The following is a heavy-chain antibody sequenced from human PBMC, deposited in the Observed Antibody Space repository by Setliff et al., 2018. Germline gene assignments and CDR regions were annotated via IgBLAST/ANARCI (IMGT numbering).Heavy chain of an antibody. V-gene: IGHV4-61*10. J-gene: IGHJ4*02. CDR3: ARGSGSFPFDY. CDR1: GESIDSVATGNHY. D-gene: IGHD1-26*01. CDR2: IYHDGNN. Sequence: SETLSLTCIVSGESIDSVATGNHYWNWIRQPVGKGLEWIGKIYHDGNNNNHPSVHYSPPLKSRVTIPIDKSKNQFSLSLTSVTAADTAVYYCARGSGSFPFDYWGLGTLVTVSS.